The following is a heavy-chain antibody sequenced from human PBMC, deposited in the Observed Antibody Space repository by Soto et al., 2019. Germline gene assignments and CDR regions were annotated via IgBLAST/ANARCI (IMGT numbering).Heavy chain of an antibody. J-gene: IGHJ5*02. D-gene: IGHD3-10*01. Sequence: QITLKESGPTLVKPTQTLTLTCTFSGFSLSTSGVGVGWIRQPPGKALEWLALIYWDDDKRYSPSLKSRLTITKDTSKYQVVLTMTNMDPVDTATYYCARTYYYGSGSYYNRINWFDPWGQGTLVTVSS. CDR2: IYWDDDK. V-gene: IGHV2-5*02. CDR1: GFSLSTSGVG. CDR3: ARTYYYGSGSYYNRINWFDP.